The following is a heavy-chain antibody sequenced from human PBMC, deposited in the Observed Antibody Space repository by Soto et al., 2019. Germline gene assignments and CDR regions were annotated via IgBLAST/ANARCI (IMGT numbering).Heavy chain of an antibody. D-gene: IGHD3-16*01. V-gene: IGHV3-33*01. Sequence: GGSLRLSCAASGFTFSSYGMHWVRQAPGKGLEWVAVIWYDGSNKYYADSVKGRFTIPRDNSKNTLYLQMNSLRAEDTAVYYCSRDHVLITFGGVSAFDIWGQGTMVTVSS. J-gene: IGHJ3*02. CDR1: GFTFSSYG. CDR2: IWYDGSNK. CDR3: SRDHVLITFGGVSAFDI.